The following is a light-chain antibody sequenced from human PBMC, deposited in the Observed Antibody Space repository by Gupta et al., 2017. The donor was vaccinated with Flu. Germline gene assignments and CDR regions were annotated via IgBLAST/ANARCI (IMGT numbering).Light chain of an antibody. CDR2: QDS. CDR3: QAWDSRKVG. Sequence: SYELTQPPSVSVSPGQTASITCAGDKLGDNYACWYQQRPGQSPVLVIYQDSKRHAGIPGRFSGHNWRNTYTLTISGTKARDEGEYYCQAWDSRKVGFGGGNKMNVL. CDR1: KLGDNY. J-gene: IGLJ2*01. V-gene: IGLV3-1*01.